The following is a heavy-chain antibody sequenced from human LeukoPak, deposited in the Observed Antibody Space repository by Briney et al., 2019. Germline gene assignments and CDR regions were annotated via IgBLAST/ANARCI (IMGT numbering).Heavy chain of an antibody. V-gene: IGHV4-38-2*02. D-gene: IGHD5-18*01. CDR2: IYHSWSI. CDR1: VYSIIRGYY. CDR3: RGYSYGGLDY. Sequence: SETLSVTCTFSVYSIIRGYYWGLIRQPPGKGLELIASIYHSWSIYYTPSIKSRINISVLPSKSQFSLKLSSVNAADTAVYYCRGYSYGGLDYWGQGTLVTVSS. J-gene: IGHJ4*02.